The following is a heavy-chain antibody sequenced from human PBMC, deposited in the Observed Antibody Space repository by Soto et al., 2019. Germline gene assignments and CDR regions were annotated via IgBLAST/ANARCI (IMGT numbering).Heavy chain of an antibody. Sequence: ASVKVSCKASGDTFSFYTINWVRQAPGLGLEWLGRINPILSMSNYAQYFQGRVTITADKSKNTLYLQMNSLRPEDTALYFCAKDEYYYSRSGYYIFDSWGQETLVTVS. CDR2: INPILSMS. V-gene: IGHV1-69*04. J-gene: IGHJ4*02. CDR3: AKDEYYYSRSGYYIFDS. CDR1: GDTFSFYT. D-gene: IGHD3-22*01.